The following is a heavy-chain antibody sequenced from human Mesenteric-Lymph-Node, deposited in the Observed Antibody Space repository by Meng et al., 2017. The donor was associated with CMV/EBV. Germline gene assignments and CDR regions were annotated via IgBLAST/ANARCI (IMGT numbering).Heavy chain of an antibody. V-gene: IGHV3-33*08. CDR2: IWFDGTKK. CDR3: ARGGCSGNSCYSGIGYYGMDV. D-gene: IGHD2-2*02. J-gene: IGHJ6*02. CDR1: GFIFSTYE. Sequence: GESLKISCAASGFIFSTYEMNWVRQAPGKGLEWVTMIWFDGTKKKYADSVMGRFTISTDNSKNTLYVQMNSLRAEDTAVYYCARGGCSGNSCYSGIGYYGMDVWGQGTTVTVSS.